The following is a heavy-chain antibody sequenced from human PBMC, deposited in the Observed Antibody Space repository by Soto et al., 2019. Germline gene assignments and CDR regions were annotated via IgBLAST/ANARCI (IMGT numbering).Heavy chain of an antibody. Sequence: EVQLVESGGGLVQPGGSLRLSCAASGFTVSNNYMRWVRQAPGKGLEWVSLIYSGGATYYADSVKGRFTLSRDNSKNTLYLQMNSQRAEDTAGYYCASDGTYNWVGGQGILVTVSS. V-gene: IGHV3-66*01. CDR2: IYSGGAT. D-gene: IGHD1-1*01. J-gene: IGHJ4*02. CDR1: GFTVSNNY. CDR3: ASDGTYNWV.